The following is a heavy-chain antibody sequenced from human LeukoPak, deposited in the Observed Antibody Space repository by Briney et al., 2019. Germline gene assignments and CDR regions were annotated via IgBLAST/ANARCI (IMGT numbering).Heavy chain of an antibody. CDR1: GYSISSGYY. J-gene: IGHJ3*02. V-gene: IGHV4-38-2*02. CDR2: IYHSGST. Sequence: SETLSLTCTVSGYSISSGYYWGWIRQPPEKGLEWIGSIYHSGSTYYNPSLKSRVTISVDTSKNQFSLKLSSVTAADTAVYYCARVPLDSSGYYYAFDIWGQGTMVTVSS. CDR3: ARVPLDSSGYYYAFDI. D-gene: IGHD3-22*01.